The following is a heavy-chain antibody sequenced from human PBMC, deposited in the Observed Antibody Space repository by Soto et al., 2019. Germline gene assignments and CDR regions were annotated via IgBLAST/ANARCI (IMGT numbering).Heavy chain of an antibody. CDR3: ARRGARAAATNWFDP. D-gene: IGHD5-12*01. CDR1: GGSISSGSYY. J-gene: IGHJ5*02. CDR2: MYHGGTT. Sequence: PSETLSLTCSVSGGSISSGSYYWGWIRQTPGRGLEWIASMYHGGTTYSNPSLKSRVTISVDTSKNQFSLRLTSVTAADTAVYYCARRGARAAATNWFDPWGQGILVTVSS. V-gene: IGHV4-39*01.